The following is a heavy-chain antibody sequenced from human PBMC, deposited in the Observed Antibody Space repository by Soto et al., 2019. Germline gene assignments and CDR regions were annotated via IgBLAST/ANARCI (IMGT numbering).Heavy chain of an antibody. CDR2: IIPILGIA. CDR1: GGTFSSYT. D-gene: IGHD1-7*01. V-gene: IGHV1-69*02. Sequence: QVQLVQSGAEVKKPGSSVKVSCKASGGTFSSYTISWVRQAPGQGLEWMGRIIPILGIANYAQQFQGRDTITADKPTSTAYMELSSVRSEDTAVYYCAVVSEPELAPYDNYMDVWVKGTTVTVSS. CDR3: AVVSEPELAPYDNYMDV. J-gene: IGHJ6*03.